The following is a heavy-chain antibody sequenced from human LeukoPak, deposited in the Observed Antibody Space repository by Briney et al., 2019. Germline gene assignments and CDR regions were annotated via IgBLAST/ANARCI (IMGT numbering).Heavy chain of an antibody. CDR2: IYPGDSDT. J-gene: IGHJ4*02. CDR1: GYSFTSSW. Sequence: GESLKISCKGSGYSFTSSWIGWVRQMPGKGLELMGIIYPGDSDTRYRPSFQGQVTISADKSISTAYLQWSSLNTSDTAMYYCARYTDHYYFDYWGQGTLVTVSS. V-gene: IGHV5-51*01. CDR3: ARYTDHYYFDY. D-gene: IGHD1-1*01.